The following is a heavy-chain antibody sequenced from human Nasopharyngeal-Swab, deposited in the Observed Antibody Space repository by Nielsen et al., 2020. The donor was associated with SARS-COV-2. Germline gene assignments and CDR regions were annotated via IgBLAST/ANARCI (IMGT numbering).Heavy chain of an antibody. Sequence: KVSCKGSGYTFTSYWIGWVRQMPGQGLEWMGIIYPGDSDIKYSPPFQGQVTISADKSLNTAYLQWSSLKASDTAMYYCARHSLYCSSTSCYVSVFDIWGQGTMVTVSS. J-gene: IGHJ3*02. CDR2: IYPGDSDI. CDR3: ARHSLYCSSTSCYVSVFDI. V-gene: IGHV5-51*01. D-gene: IGHD2-2*01. CDR1: GYTFTSYW.